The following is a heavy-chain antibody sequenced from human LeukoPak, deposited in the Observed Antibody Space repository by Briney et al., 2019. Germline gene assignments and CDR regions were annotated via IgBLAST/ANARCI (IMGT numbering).Heavy chain of an antibody. J-gene: IGHJ5*02. Sequence: ASVKVSCKTSGYSFTDYYMHWVRQAPGQGLEWMGWINANSGGTSSAQKFQGRVTMTRDTSITTVYMEVSWLTSDDTAIYYCARADRLDGGPYLIGPWGQGTLVTVSS. D-gene: IGHD2-21*01. CDR3: ARADRLDGGPYLIGP. V-gene: IGHV1-2*02. CDR2: INANSGGT. CDR1: GYSFTDYY.